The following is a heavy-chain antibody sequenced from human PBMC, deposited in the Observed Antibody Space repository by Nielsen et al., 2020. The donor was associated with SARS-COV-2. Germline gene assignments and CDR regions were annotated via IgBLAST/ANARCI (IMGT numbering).Heavy chain of an antibody. V-gene: IGHV3-20*01. CDR3: ARDDYGGNSDY. Sequence: GGSLSLSCAASGFTFDDYGMSWVRQAPGKGLEWVSGINWNGGSTGYADSVKGRFTISRDNAKNSLYLQMNSLRAEDTALYHCARDDYGGNSDYWGQGTLVTVSS. D-gene: IGHD4-23*01. CDR2: INWNGGST. CDR1: GFTFDDYG. J-gene: IGHJ4*02.